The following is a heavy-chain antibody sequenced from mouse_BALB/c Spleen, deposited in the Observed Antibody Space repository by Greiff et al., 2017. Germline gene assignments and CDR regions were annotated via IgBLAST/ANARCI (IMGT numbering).Heavy chain of an antibody. D-gene: IGHD1-1*01. CDR1: GFSLTSYG. CDR3: ARNPPYYYGSSPYAMDY. CDR2: IWSGGST. J-gene: IGHJ4*01. Sequence: VKLMESGPGLVQPSQSLSITCTVSGFSLTSYGVHWVRQSPGKGLEWLGVIWSGGSTDYNAAFISRLSISKDNSKSQVFFKMNSLQADDTAIYYCARNPPYYYGSSPYAMDYWGQGTSVTVAA. V-gene: IGHV2-4-1*01.